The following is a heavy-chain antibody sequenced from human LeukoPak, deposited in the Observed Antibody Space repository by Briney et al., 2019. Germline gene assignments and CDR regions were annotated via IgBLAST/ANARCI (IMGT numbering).Heavy chain of an antibody. CDR1: GFTFDDYG. V-gene: IGHV3-20*04. CDR2: INWNGGST. D-gene: IGHD2-2*01. CDR3: ARAISTSASRAFDY. J-gene: IGHJ4*02. Sequence: GGSLRLSCAASGFTFDDYGMSWVRQAPGKGLEWVSGINWNGGSTGYADSVKGRFTISRDNAKSSLYLQMNSLRAEDTALYYCARAISTSASRAFDYWGQGTLVTVSS.